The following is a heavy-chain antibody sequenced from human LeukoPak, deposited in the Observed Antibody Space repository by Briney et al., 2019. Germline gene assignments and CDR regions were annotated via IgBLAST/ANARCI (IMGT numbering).Heavy chain of an antibody. V-gene: IGHV1-2*02. CDR1: GYTFTDYY. Sequence: ASVKVSCKASGYTFTDYYVHWVRQAPGQGLEWMGWINAKSGDTKYAQKFQAGVTMTRDTSITTTYMEVSRLSSDDTAVYYCARQNTGQLDYWGQGTLVTVSS. J-gene: IGHJ4*02. CDR3: ARQNTGQLDY. D-gene: IGHD2-8*02. CDR2: INAKSGDT.